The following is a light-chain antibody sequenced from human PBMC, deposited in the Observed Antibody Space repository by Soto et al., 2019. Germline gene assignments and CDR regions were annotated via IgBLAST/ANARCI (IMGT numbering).Light chain of an antibody. CDR1: ESIDNW. CDR3: QQYHTDWT. Sequence: DIQMTQSPSTLSASVGDTVTITCRASESIDNWLAWYQQKPGKAPKLLIFAASTLVRGVPSRFSGRGSGTEFTLTISSLQADDYATFYCQQYHTDWTFXQGTKVDIK. V-gene: IGKV1-5*01. J-gene: IGKJ1*01. CDR2: AAS.